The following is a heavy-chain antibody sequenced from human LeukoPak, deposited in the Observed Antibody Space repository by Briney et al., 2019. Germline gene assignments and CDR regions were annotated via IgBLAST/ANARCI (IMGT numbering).Heavy chain of an antibody. CDR3: ARDLNVLAYGGGEDY. D-gene: IGHD3-16*01. CDR2: IKQDGSEK. CDR1: GFTFRSYW. V-gene: IGHV3-7*03. J-gene: IGHJ4*02. Sequence: GGSLRLSCAASGFTFRSYWMSWVRQAPGKGLEWEANIKQDGSEKYYVDSVKGRFTISRDNAKNSLYLQMNSLRAEDTAVYYCARDLNVLAYGGGEDYWGQGTLVTVSS.